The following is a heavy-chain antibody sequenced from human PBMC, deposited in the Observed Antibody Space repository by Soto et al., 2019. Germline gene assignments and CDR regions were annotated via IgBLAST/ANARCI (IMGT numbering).Heavy chain of an antibody. V-gene: IGHV3-33*01. Sequence: QVQLVESGGGVVQPGRSLRLSCLTSGFTFSSYDMHWVRQAPGKGLDWVAVVWFAGNIKYADFVRDRFKISRDNSTNTLYLQMDSMRAVDTAVFYCVRGGYGNSEYWGQGTLVTVSS. J-gene: IGHJ4*02. CDR3: VRGGYGNSEY. D-gene: IGHD1-7*01. CDR1: GFTFSSYD. CDR2: VWFAGNIK.